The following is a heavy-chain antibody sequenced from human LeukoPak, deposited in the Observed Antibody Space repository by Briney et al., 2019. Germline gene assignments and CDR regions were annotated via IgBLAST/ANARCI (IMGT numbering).Heavy chain of an antibody. D-gene: IGHD2-21*02. Sequence: PSETLSLTCTVSGGSISSYYWSWIRQPPGKGLEWIGYIYYSGSTYYNPSLKSRVTISVDTSKNQFSLKLSSVTAADTAVYYCARGDPPYCGGDCYGHFDYWGQGTLVTVSS. CDR1: GGSISSYY. V-gene: IGHV4-59*12. CDR3: ARGDPPYCGGDCYGHFDY. J-gene: IGHJ4*02. CDR2: IYYSGST.